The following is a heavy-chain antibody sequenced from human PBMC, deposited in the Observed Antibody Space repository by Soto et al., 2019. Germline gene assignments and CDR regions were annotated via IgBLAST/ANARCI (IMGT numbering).Heavy chain of an antibody. D-gene: IGHD6-6*01. CDR1: GGSISSSSYY. CDR3: ARHAGSSFYYFDY. Sequence: SETLSLTCTVSGGSISSSSYYWGWIRQPPGKGLEWIGSIYYSGSTYYNPSLKSRVTISVDTSKNQFSLKLSSVTAADTAVYYCARHAGSSFYYFDYWGQGTLVTVSS. CDR2: IYYSGST. V-gene: IGHV4-39*01. J-gene: IGHJ4*02.